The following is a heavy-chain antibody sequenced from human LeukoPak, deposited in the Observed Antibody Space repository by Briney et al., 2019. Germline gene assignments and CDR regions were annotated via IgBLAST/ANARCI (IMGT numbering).Heavy chain of an antibody. J-gene: IGHJ3*02. Sequence: SETLSLTCAVYGGSFSGYYWSWLRQPPGKGLKWIGEINHSGSTNYNPSLKSRVTISVDTSKNQFSLKLSSVTAPDTAVYYCARGGNTVPYYYDSSGYAFDIWGQGTMVTVSS. CDR3: ARGGNTVPYYYDSSGYAFDI. V-gene: IGHV4-34*01. CDR2: INHSGST. D-gene: IGHD3-22*01. CDR1: GGSFSGYY.